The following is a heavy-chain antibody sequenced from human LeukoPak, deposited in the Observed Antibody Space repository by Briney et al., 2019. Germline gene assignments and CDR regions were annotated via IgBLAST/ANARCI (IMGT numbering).Heavy chain of an antibody. CDR2: IYYSGST. CDR1: GGSISSSSYY. D-gene: IGHD3-10*01. Sequence: PSETLSLTCTVSGGSISSSSYYWGWIRQPPGKGLEWIGSIYYSGSTYYNPSLKSRVTISVDTSKNQFSLKLSSVTAADTAVYYCARSMDAYGSGSYGYRYYYYMDVWGKGTTVTISS. CDR3: ARSMDAYGSGSYGYRYYYYMDV. J-gene: IGHJ6*03. V-gene: IGHV4-39*01.